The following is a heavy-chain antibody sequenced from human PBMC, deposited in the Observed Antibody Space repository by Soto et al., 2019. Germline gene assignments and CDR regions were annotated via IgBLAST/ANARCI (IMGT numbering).Heavy chain of an antibody. Sequence: ASVQVSSKASGYTFTDYYIHWVRQAPGQRLEWMGWINPNSSGTKYAPKFQGGVTMTRDTSITTAYMELSRLRSGDTAAYYCAREPAPAKPDGVDFWGKGGVGPVSS. V-gene: IGHV1-2*02. D-gene: IGHD4-17*01. CDR1: GYTFTDYY. CDR3: AREPAPAKPDGVDF. CDR2: INPNSSGT. J-gene: IGHJ4*02.